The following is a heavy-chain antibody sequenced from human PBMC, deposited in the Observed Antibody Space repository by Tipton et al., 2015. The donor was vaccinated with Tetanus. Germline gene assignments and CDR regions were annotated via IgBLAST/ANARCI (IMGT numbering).Heavy chain of an antibody. CDR1: GFLFSSYT. CDR3: ASGRLTFDY. J-gene: IGHJ4*02. Sequence: SLRLSCEVSGFLFSSYTMNWVRQAPGKGLEWVASISSTSSYIHYADSVRGRFTISRDNTQNSVYLQLTSLRGDDTALYYCASGRLTFDYWGLGALVTVS. D-gene: IGHD1-26*01. V-gene: IGHV3-21*06. CDR2: ISSTSSYI.